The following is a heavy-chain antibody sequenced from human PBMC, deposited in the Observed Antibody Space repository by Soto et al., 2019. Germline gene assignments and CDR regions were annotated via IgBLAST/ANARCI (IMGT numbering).Heavy chain of an antibody. CDR1: GGSISSYY. CDR2: IYYSGST. V-gene: IGHV4-59*01. Sequence: SETLSLTCTVSGGSISSYYWSWIRQPPGKGLEWTGYIYYSGSTNYNPSLKSRVTISVDTSKNQFSLKLSSVTAADTAVYYCARVPVTTFYYYYMDVWGKGTTVTVSS. CDR3: ARVPVTTFYYYYMDV. J-gene: IGHJ6*03. D-gene: IGHD4-17*01.